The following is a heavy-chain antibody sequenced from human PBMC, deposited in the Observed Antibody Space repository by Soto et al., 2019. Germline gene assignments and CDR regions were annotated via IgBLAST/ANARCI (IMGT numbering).Heavy chain of an antibody. V-gene: IGHV1-69*06. J-gene: IGHJ6*02. CDR1: GGTFSSYA. Sequence: QVQLVQSGAEVKKPGSSVKVSCKASGGTFSSYAISWVRQAPGQGLEWMGGIIPIFGTANYAQKFQGRVTITAEKSTSTASMELSSLRSEDTAVYYCARGNRPIFGVPDPPYYYYGMDVWGQGTTVTVSS. D-gene: IGHD3-3*01. CDR2: IIPIFGTA. CDR3: ARGNRPIFGVPDPPYYYYGMDV.